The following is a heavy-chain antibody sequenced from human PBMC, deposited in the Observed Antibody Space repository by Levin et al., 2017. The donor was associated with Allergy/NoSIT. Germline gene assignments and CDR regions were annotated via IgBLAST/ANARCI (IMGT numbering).Heavy chain of an antibody. CDR1: GFTFDDYT. Sequence: GGSLRLSCAASGFTFDDYTMHWVRQAPGKGLEWVSLISWDGGSTYYADSVKGRFTISRDNSKNSLYLQMNSLGTEDTALYYCAEDVGGGYSSSWYWGQGTLVTVSS. V-gene: IGHV3-43*01. CDR3: AEDVGGGYSSSWY. CDR2: ISWDGGST. D-gene: IGHD6-13*01. J-gene: IGHJ4*02.